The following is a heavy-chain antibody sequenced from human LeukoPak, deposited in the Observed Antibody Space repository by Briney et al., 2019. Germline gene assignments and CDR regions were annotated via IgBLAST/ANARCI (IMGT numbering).Heavy chain of an antibody. Sequence: GGSLRLSCAASGFTFSSYSMNWVRQAPGKGLEWVSSISSSSSYIYYADSVKGRFTISRDNAKNSLYLQMNSLRAEDTAVYYCVSDYYGSGKTSPGAPNWFDPWGQGTLVTVSS. CDR3: VSDYYGSGKTSPGAPNWFDP. J-gene: IGHJ5*02. D-gene: IGHD3-10*01. CDR2: ISSSSSYI. CDR1: GFTFSSYS. V-gene: IGHV3-21*01.